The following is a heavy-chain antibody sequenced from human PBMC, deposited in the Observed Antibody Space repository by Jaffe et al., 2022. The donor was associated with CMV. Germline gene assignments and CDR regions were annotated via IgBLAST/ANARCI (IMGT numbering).Heavy chain of an antibody. Sequence: EVQLVESGGGLVQPGGSLRLSCAASGFTFSSYWMSWVRQAPGKGLEWVANIKQDGSEKYYVDSVKGRFTISRDNAKNSLYLQMNSLRAEDTAVYYCARDPGIWIYYYGMDVWGQGTTVTVSS. CDR3: ARDPGIWIYYYGMDV. D-gene: IGHD6-13*01. V-gene: IGHV3-7*01. J-gene: IGHJ6*02. CDR2: IKQDGSEK. CDR1: GFTFSSYW.